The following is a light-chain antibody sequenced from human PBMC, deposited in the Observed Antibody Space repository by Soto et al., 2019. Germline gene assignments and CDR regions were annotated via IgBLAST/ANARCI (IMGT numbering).Light chain of an antibody. CDR3: QQSYTAPYT. CDR1: RSISNY. V-gene: IGKV1-39*01. CDR2: GAS. Sequence: DIQMTQSPSSLSASVGDAVSLTCRASRSISNYLNWYQQKPGRAPKLLISGASSLQREVPARFSGSGSGTTFTLTITSLQPDEFAIYFCQQSYTAPYTFGPGTKVEIK. J-gene: IGKJ3*01.